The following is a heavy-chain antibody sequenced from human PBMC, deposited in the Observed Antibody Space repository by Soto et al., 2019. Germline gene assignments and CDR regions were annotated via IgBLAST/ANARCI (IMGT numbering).Heavy chain of an antibody. Sequence: PSETLSLTCTVSGGSISSGDYYWSWIRQPPGKGLEWIGYIYYSGSTYYNPSLKSRVTISVDTSKNQFSLKLSSVTAADTAKYFCARDDSFYGEPGYGMNVWGQGTTVTVSS. J-gene: IGHJ6*02. V-gene: IGHV4-30-4*01. D-gene: IGHD4-17*01. CDR3: ARDDSFYGEPGYGMNV. CDR1: GGSISSGDYY. CDR2: IYYSGST.